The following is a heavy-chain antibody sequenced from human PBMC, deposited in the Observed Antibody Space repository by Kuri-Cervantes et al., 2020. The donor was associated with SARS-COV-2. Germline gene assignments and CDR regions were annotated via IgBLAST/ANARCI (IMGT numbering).Heavy chain of an antibody. CDR1: GGSISSYY. J-gene: IGHJ4*02. Sequence: SETLSLTCTVSGGSISSYYWSWNRQHPGKGLEWIGYIYYSGSTNYNPSLKSRVTISVDTSKNQFSLKMSSVTAADTAVYYYAREVGYYDSSGYYSGYFDYWGQGTLVTVSS. CDR3: AREVGYYDSSGYYSGYFDY. CDR2: IYYSGST. V-gene: IGHV4-59*12. D-gene: IGHD3-22*01.